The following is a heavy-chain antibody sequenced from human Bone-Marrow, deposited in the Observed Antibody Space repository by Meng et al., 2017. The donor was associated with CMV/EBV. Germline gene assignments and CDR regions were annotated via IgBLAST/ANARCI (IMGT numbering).Heavy chain of an antibody. CDR3: ARQTGYSSTLRWFDP. V-gene: IGHV1-69*05. Sequence: SGGTCSSYAISWVRQAPGQGLEWMGGIIPIFGTANYAQKFQGRVTITTDESTSTAYMELSSLRSEDTAVYYCARQTGYSSTLRWFDPWGQGTLVTVSS. J-gene: IGHJ5*02. D-gene: IGHD6-13*01. CDR2: IIPIFGTA. CDR1: GGTCSSYA.